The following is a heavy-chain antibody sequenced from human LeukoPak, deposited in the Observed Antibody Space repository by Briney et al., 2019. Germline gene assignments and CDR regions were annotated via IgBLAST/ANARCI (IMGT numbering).Heavy chain of an antibody. D-gene: IGHD1-1*01. CDR3: AKTGDAYYYYYYMDV. J-gene: IGHJ6*03. Sequence: SQTLSLTCTVSGGSISSGGYYWSWIRQHPGKGLEWIGYIYYSGSTYYNPSLKSRVTISVDTSKNQFSLKLSSVTAADTAVYYCAKTGDAYYYYYYMDVWGKGTTVTVSS. V-gene: IGHV4-31*03. CDR1: GGSISSGGYY. CDR2: IYYSGST.